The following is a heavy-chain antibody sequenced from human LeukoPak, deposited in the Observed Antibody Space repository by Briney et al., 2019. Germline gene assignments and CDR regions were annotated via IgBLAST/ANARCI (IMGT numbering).Heavy chain of an antibody. D-gene: IGHD2-21*01. CDR1: GFTFSSYA. CDR2: INPSGGST. V-gene: IGHV1-46*01. CDR3: ARDPRRIYEKAYYYYGMDV. J-gene: IGHJ6*02. Sequence: GGSLRLSCAASGFTFSSYAMHWVRQAPGQGLEWMGIINPSGGSTSYAQKFQGRVTMTRDTSTSTVYMELSSLRSEDTAVYYCARDPRRIYEKAYYYYGMDVWGQGTTVTVSS.